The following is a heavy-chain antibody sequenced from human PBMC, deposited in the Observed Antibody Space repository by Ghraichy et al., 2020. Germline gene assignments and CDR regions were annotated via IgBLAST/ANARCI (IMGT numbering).Heavy chain of an antibody. Sequence: GEYLNISCAASGFTLSSYWMHWVRQAPGKGLVWVSRINSDGSSISYADSVKGRFTISKDNAKNTLHLQMNSLRVEDTAVYYCVRAWGYWGQGTRVTVSS. V-gene: IGHV3-74*01. CDR3: VRAWGY. CDR1: GFTLSSYW. J-gene: IGHJ4*02. CDR2: INSDGSSI. D-gene: IGHD3-16*01.